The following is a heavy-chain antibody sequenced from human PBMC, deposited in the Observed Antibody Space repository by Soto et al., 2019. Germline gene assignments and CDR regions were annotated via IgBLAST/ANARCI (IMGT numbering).Heavy chain of an antibody. V-gene: IGHV3-23*01. D-gene: IGHD2-2*01. J-gene: IGHJ5*02. Sequence: GGSLRLSCAASGFTFSSYAMSWVRQAPGKGLEWVSAISGSGGSTYYADSVKGRFTISRDNSKNTLYLQMNSLRAEDTAVYYCATPPAVADIVVVPAAIPWFDPWGQGT. CDR2: ISGSGGST. CDR3: ATPPAVADIVVVPAAIPWFDP. CDR1: GFTFSSYA.